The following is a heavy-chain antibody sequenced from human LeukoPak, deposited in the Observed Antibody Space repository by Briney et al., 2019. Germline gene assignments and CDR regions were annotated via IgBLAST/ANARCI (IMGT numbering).Heavy chain of an antibody. J-gene: IGHJ4*02. CDR2: IKQDGSDR. Sequence: GGSLRLSCAASGFTFSNYWMSWVRQAPGTGLEWVANIKQDGSDRNYVTSVRGRFTISRDNAESSLFLQMNSLRAEDTAVYYCVRNLAVAGTCFDSWGQGTLVTVSS. D-gene: IGHD6-19*01. CDR3: VRNLAVAGTCFDS. CDR1: GFTFSNYW. V-gene: IGHV3-7*03.